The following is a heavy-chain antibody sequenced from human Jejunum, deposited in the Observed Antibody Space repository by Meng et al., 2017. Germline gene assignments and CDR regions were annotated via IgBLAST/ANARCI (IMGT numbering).Heavy chain of an antibody. V-gene: IGHV3-7*01. CDR1: GSSFEDYG. CDR2: IKPDGSEK. D-gene: IGHD4-11*01. J-gene: IGHJ4*02. Sequence: GESLKISCAASGSSFEDYGMSWLRQAPGKGLGWLTHIKPDGSEKYYVDSLKGRFTISRDNVKNSLNLQVNSLKTEDTAVYYCARQTTLTRSTFDYWGQGALVTVSS. CDR3: ARQTTLTRSTFDY.